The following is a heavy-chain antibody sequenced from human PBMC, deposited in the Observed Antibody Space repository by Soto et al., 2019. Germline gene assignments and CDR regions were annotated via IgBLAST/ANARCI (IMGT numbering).Heavy chain of an antibody. J-gene: IGHJ6*02. CDR2: ISYDGSNK. V-gene: IGHV3-30-3*01. CDR1: GFTFSSYA. CDR3: ARDRAGDSYGYWSYYYYYGMDV. Sequence: QVQLVESGGGVVQPGRSLRLSCAASGFTFSSYAMHWVRQAPGKGLEWVAVISYDGSNKYYADSVKGRFTISRDNSKNTLYLQMNSLRAEDTAVYYCARDRAGDSYGYWSYYYYYGMDVWGQGTTVTVSS. D-gene: IGHD5-18*01.